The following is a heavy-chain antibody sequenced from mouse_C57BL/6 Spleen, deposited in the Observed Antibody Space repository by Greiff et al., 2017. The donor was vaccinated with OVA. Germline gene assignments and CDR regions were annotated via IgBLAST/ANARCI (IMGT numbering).Heavy chain of an antibody. CDR1: GFSLTSYG. CDR3: ARNLGYGNSWYFDV. CDR2: IWSGGST. V-gene: IGHV2-2*01. J-gene: IGHJ1*03. Sequence: VQLQQSGPGLVQPSQSLSITCTVSGFSLTSYGVHRVRQSPGKGLEWLGVIWSGGSTDYNAAFISRLSISKDNSKSQVFFKMNSLQADDTAIYYCARNLGYGNSWYFDVWGTGTTVTVSS. D-gene: IGHD2-1*01.